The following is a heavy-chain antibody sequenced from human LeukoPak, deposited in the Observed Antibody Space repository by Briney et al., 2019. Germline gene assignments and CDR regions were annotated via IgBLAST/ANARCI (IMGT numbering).Heavy chain of an antibody. CDR1: GGSFSGYY. Sequence: PSETLSLTCAVYGGSFSGYYWSWIRQPPGKGLEWIGEINHIGSTNYNPSLKSRVTISVDTSKNQFSLKLSSVTAADTAVYYCARQYDSGWYKGYFQYWGQGTLVTVSS. CDR2: INHIGST. V-gene: IGHV4-34*01. J-gene: IGHJ1*01. CDR3: ARQYDSGWYKGYFQY. D-gene: IGHD6-19*01.